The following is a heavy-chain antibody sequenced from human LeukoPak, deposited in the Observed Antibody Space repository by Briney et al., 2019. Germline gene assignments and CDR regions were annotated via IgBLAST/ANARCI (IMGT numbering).Heavy chain of an antibody. D-gene: IGHD3-22*01. CDR3: AKSERLSMIGGWAPTFDS. V-gene: IGHV3-48*02. CDR1: GFTFSSYS. J-gene: IGHJ4*02. CDR2: ISSSSSTI. Sequence: GGSLRLSCAASGFTFSSYSMNWVRQAPGKGLEWLSYISSSSSTIHYSDSVKGRFTISRDNAKNSLFLQMNSLRDEDTAVYYCAKSERLSMIGGWAPTFDSWGQGTLVTVSS.